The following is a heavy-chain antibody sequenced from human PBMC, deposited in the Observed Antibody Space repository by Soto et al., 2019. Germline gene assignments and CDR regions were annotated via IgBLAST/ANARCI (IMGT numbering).Heavy chain of an antibody. CDR3: ARDGRARSGYSSDYYYSYGMDV. D-gene: IGHD3-3*01. J-gene: IGHJ6*02. V-gene: IGHV1-69*13. Sequence: GASVKVSCKASGGTFSSYAISWVRQAPGQGLEWMGGIIPIFGTANYAQKFQGRVTITADESTSTAYMELSSLRDEDTAVYYCARDGRARSGYSSDYYYSYGMDVWGQGTTVTVSS. CDR2: IIPIFGTA. CDR1: GGTFSSYA.